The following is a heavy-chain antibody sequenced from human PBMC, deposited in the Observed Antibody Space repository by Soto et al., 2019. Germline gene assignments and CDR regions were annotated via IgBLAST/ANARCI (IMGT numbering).Heavy chain of an antibody. J-gene: IGHJ4*02. D-gene: IGHD6-19*01. V-gene: IGHV3-20*04. CDR2: INWNGGST. CDR3: ARLYSSGWYGPGRY. CDR1: GFTFDDYG. Sequence: EVPLVESGGGVVRPGGSLRLSCAASGFTFDDYGMSWARQAPGKGLEWVSGINWNGGSTGYADSVKGRFTISRDNAKNSLYLQMNSLRAEDTALYYCARLYSSGWYGPGRYWGQGTLVTVSS.